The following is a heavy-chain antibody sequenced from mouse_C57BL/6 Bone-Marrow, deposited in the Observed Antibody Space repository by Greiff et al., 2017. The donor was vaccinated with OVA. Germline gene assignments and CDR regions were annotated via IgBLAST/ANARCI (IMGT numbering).Heavy chain of an antibody. V-gene: IGHV5-12*01. J-gene: IGHJ3*01. Sequence: EVMLVESGGGLVQPGGSLKLSCAASGFTFSDYYMYWVRQTPEKRLEWVAYISNGGGSTYYPDTVKGRFTISRDNAKNTLYLQMSRLKSEDTAMYYCARQRGPWFAYWGQGTLVTVSA. CDR1: GFTFSDYY. CDR3: ARQRGPWFAY. CDR2: ISNGGGST.